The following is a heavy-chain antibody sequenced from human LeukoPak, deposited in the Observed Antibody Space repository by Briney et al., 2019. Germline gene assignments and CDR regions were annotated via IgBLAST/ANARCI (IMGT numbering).Heavy chain of an antibody. CDR3: ARDVHGDYGSGWFDP. CDR2: ILPLFGTA. Sequence: SVKVSCKTSGGTFNNSAISWVRQAPGQGLEWLGGILPLFGTAGYAQKFQGRVTITKDESTRTVYLELTSLTSDDTAVYYCARDVHGDYGSGWFDPWGQGTLVSVSS. V-gene: IGHV1-69*05. D-gene: IGHD4-17*01. J-gene: IGHJ5*02. CDR1: GGTFNNSA.